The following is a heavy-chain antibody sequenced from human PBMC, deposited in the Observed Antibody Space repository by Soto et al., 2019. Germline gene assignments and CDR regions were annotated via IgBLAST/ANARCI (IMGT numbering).Heavy chain of an antibody. J-gene: IGHJ4*02. V-gene: IGHV3-73*01. D-gene: IGHD3-22*01. Sequence: SLRLSCAASGFSFSGSAMHWVRQASGKGLEWVGRIRSKANNYATAYAASVKGRFTISRDDSKNTAYLQMNSLKTEDTAVYYCTSRARISMIVDYWGQGTLVTVSS. CDR3: TSRARISMIVDY. CDR2: IRSKANNYAT. CDR1: GFSFSGSA.